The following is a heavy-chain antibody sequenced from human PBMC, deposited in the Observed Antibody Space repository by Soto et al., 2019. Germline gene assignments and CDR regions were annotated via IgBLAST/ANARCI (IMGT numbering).Heavy chain of an antibody. Sequence: GGSLRLSCAASGFTFSAYWMNWVRQAPGKELVWVSRIMSNGTNTTYADSVKGRFNISRDNAKNTLYLQMNSLRADDTAVYYCASNYAYAEGYYWYGIDVWGQGTTVTVSS. J-gene: IGHJ6*02. CDR2: IMSNGTNT. CDR3: ASNYAYAEGYYWYGIDV. V-gene: IGHV3-74*01. CDR1: GFTFSAYW. D-gene: IGHD3-16*01.